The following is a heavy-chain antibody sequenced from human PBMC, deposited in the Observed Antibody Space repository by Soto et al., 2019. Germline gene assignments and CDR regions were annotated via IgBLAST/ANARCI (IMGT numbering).Heavy chain of an antibody. D-gene: IGHD3-16*01. J-gene: IGHJ4*02. Sequence: QVQLVESGGGVVQPGRSLRLSCAAAGFTFSSYVMHWVRQAPGTGLEWAAGISYDGSNKYYADSVKGRFTISRDNSKNTLYLQMNSLRAEDTAVYYCATRGGSVYWGQGTLVTVSS. CDR2: ISYDGSNK. CDR1: GFTFSSYV. CDR3: ATRGGSVY. V-gene: IGHV3-30*03.